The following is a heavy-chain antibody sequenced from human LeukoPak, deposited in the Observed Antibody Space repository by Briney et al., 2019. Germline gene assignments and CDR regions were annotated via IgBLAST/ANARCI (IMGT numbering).Heavy chain of an antibody. Sequence: GRSPRLSCAASGFTFRSYTMHWVRQAPGKGLEWVAVISDDGSNKYYADSVKGRFTISRDTSKNTLYLQMNSLRAEDTAVYYCAKDGDYYDNSGYYPGAFDIWGQGTMVTVSS. CDR3: AKDGDYYDNSGYYPGAFDI. CDR2: ISDDGSNK. J-gene: IGHJ3*02. D-gene: IGHD3-22*01. CDR1: GFTFRSYT. V-gene: IGHV3-30*18.